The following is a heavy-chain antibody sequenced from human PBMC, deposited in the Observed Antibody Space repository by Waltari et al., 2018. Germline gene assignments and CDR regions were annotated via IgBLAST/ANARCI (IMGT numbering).Heavy chain of an antibody. D-gene: IGHD6-19*01. J-gene: IGHJ4*02. CDR2: IYYSGST. V-gene: IGHV4-59*01. CDR1: GGSIRSYS. CDR3: ARGGYSSGWPLFDY. Sequence: QVQLQESGPGLVKPSETLSLPCTVSGGSIRSYSWHWVRQPPGKGLEWIGYIYYSGSTNYNPSLKSRVTISVDTSKNQFSLKLSSVTAADTAVYYCARGGYSSGWPLFDYWGQGTLVTVSS.